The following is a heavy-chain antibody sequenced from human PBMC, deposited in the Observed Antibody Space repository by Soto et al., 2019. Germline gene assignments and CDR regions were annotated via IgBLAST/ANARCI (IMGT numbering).Heavy chain of an antibody. D-gene: IGHD2-21*01. CDR3: ARIPHYSDSYYIDD. J-gene: IGHJ4*02. V-gene: IGHV2-70*01. Sequence: GSGPTLVNPTQTLTLTCTFSGFSLSTLGTCVTWIRQPPGKALEWLALINWDNNEYYNPSLKTRLTISRDTSKNQVVLTMTNVDPVDTATYYCARIPHYSDSYYIDDWGQGTLVTVSS. CDR2: INWDNNE. CDR1: GFSLSTLGTC.